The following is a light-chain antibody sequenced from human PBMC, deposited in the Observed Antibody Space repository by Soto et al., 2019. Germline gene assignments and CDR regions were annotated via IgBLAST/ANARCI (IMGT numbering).Light chain of an antibody. J-gene: IGKJ1*01. Sequence: EIVLTHSPGTLSFSPVERSTLSCMASQSVSSSYLAWYQQKPGQAPRLLIYGAATRATGIPARFSGSGSGTEFTLTISSLQSEDFAVYYCKQYHNWPACGQGNTGAIK. CDR3: KQYHNWPA. V-gene: IGKV3-15*01. CDR2: GAA. CDR1: QSVSSSY.